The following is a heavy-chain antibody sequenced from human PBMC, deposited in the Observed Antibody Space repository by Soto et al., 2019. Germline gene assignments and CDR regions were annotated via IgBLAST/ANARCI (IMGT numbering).Heavy chain of an antibody. D-gene: IGHD2-2*01. CDR2: IYYSGST. Sequence: SETLSLTCTVSGGSISSGGYYWTWIRQHPGKGLEWIGYIYYSGSTYYNPSLKSRVTISVDTSKNQFSLKLSSVTAADTAVYYCATIVVPAAPFDYWGQGTLVTVSS. CDR1: GGSISSGGYY. CDR3: ATIVVPAAPFDY. V-gene: IGHV4-31*03. J-gene: IGHJ4*02.